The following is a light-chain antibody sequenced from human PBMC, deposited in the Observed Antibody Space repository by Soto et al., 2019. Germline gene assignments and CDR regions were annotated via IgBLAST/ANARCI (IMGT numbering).Light chain of an antibody. V-gene: IGLV1-47*01. CDR1: NSNIGKNY. J-gene: IGLJ2*01. CDR2: RSN. Sequence: QSVLTQPPSASGTPGQRVTISCSGTNSNIGKNYVLWYQQVPGTAPKLLIYRSNQRPSGVPDRFSGSRSDTSASLATSGLRSEDEADYYCAAWDDSLTGVEFGGGTKLTVL. CDR3: AAWDDSLTGVE.